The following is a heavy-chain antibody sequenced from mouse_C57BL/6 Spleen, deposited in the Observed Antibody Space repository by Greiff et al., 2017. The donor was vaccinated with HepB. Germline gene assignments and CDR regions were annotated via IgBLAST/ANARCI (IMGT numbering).Heavy chain of an antibody. D-gene: IGHD2-4*01. J-gene: IGHJ4*01. CDR2: ISSGGSYT. V-gene: IGHV5-6*01. Sequence: EVKLMESGGDLVKPGGSLKLSCAASGFTFSSYGMSWVRQTPDKRLEWVATISSGGSYTYYPDSVKGRFTISRDNAKNTLYLQMSSLKSEDTAMYYCAIHYYDYLYAMDYWGQGTSVTVSS. CDR1: GFTFSSYG. CDR3: AIHYYDYLYAMDY.